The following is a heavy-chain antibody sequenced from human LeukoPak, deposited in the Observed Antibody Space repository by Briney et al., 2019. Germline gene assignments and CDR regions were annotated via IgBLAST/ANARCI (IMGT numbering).Heavy chain of an antibody. J-gene: IGHJ4*02. CDR1: GGTFSSYA. V-gene: IGHV1-69*05. Sequence: SVKVSCKASGGTFSSYAISWVRQAPGQGLEWMGRIIPIFGTASYAQKFQGRVTITTDESTSTAYMELSSLRSEDTAVYYCARSGHSSSWYYFDYWGQGTLVTVSS. CDR2: IIPIFGTA. D-gene: IGHD6-13*01. CDR3: ARSGHSSSWYYFDY.